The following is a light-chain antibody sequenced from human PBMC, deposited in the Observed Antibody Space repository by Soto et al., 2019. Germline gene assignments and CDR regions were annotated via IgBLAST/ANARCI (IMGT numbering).Light chain of an antibody. CDR2: DAS. Sequence: EIVLTQSPATLSLSPGERATLSCRASQSVGSYLAWYQQKPGQAPRLLIYDASNRATGIPARFSGSGSGTDFTLTSSSLEPEDVAVYYCQQRSNWPPLTFGGGTKVEIK. V-gene: IGKV3-11*01. CDR3: QQRSNWPPLT. CDR1: QSVGSY. J-gene: IGKJ4*01.